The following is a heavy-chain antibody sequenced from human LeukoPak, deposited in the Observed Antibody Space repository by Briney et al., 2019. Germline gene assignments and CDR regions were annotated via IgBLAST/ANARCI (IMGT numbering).Heavy chain of an antibody. CDR1: GYTFTGYY. CDR3: ARELGVPPDRSSTSCYLDY. D-gene: IGHD2-2*01. Sequence: ASVKVSCKASGYTFTGYYMHWVRQAPGQGLEWMGWINPNSGGINYAQKFQGRVTMTRDTSISTAYMELSRLRSDDTAVYYCARELGVPPDRSSTSCYLDYWGQGTLVTVSS. V-gene: IGHV1-2*02. J-gene: IGHJ4*02. CDR2: INPNSGGI.